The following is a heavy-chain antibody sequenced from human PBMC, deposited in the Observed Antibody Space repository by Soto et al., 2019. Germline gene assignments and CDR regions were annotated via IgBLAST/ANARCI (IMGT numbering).Heavy chain of an antibody. CDR2: ISYDGSNK. CDR1: GFTFSSYA. Sequence: QVQLVESGGGVVQPGRSLRLSCAASGFTFSSYAMHWVRQAPGKGLEWVAVISYDGSNKYYADSVKGRFTISRDNSKNTLYLQMNSLRAEDTAVYYWASPTVTTGLDYWGQGTLVTVSS. CDR3: ASPTVTTGLDY. J-gene: IGHJ4*02. D-gene: IGHD4-17*01. V-gene: IGHV3-30-3*01.